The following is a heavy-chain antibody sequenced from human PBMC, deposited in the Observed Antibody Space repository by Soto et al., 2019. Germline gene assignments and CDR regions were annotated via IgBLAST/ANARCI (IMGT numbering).Heavy chain of an antibody. CDR1: GVSGSGGGHY. D-gene: IGHD1-20*01. V-gene: IGHV4-61*08. Sequence: PAALLSLTCSSSGVSGSGGGHYLRRHRPPPGKGLEWIAYISDTGTTNYNPSLKSRVTISLDMSKNRVSLRLDSVTAADTAVYYCARDRSDNSNSYDAFDIWGQGTMVNVS. J-gene: IGHJ3*02. CDR2: ISDTGTT. CDR3: ARDRSDNSNSYDAFDI.